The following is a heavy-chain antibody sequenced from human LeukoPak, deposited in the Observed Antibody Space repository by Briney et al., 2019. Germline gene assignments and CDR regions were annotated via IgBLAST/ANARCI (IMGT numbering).Heavy chain of an antibody. V-gene: IGHV3-23*01. J-gene: IGHJ4*02. CDR1: GFTFSSYG. D-gene: IGHD4-17*01. Sequence: GGSLRLSCAASGFTFSSYGMGWVRQAPGKGLDWVSAISASGDKTHYTDSVKGRFTISRDNWKNTLYLQLNSLRAEDTAVYCCVKDGNESDFWYGDLFDCWGQGTLVTVSS. CDR2: ISASGDKT. CDR3: VKDGNESDFWYGDLFDC.